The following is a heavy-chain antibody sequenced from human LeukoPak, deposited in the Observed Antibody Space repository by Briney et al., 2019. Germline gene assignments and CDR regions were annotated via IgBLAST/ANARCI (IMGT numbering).Heavy chain of an antibody. CDR3: ANGIRDILTGYRPPFDY. CDR2: ISASGGST. Sequence: GGSMRLSCAASGLTFSRYAMSWVRQAPGKGLEWVSAISASGGSTYYADSVKGRFTISRDNSKNTLYLQMNSLRAEDTVLYHCANGIRDILTGYRPPFDYWGQGTLVTVSS. V-gene: IGHV3-23*01. J-gene: IGHJ4*02. D-gene: IGHD3-9*01. CDR1: GLTFSRYA.